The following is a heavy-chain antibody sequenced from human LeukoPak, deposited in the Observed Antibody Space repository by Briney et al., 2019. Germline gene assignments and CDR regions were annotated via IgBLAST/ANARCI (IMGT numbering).Heavy chain of an antibody. V-gene: IGHV5-51*01. CDR3: ARLIYGGNSVGAFDI. Sequence: NHGESLKISCKGSGYSFTSYWIGWVRQMPGKGLEWMGIIYPGDSDTRYSPSFQGQVTISADKSISTVYLQWSSLKASDTAMYYCARLIYGGNSVGAFDIWGQGTMVTVSS. CDR2: IYPGDSDT. D-gene: IGHD4-23*01. J-gene: IGHJ3*02. CDR1: GYSFTSYW.